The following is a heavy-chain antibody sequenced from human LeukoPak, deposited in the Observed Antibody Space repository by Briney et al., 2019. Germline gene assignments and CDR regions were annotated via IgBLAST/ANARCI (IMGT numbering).Heavy chain of an antibody. CDR3: AKGLRPSMVRGVITPYFDY. J-gene: IGHJ4*02. Sequence: GGSLRVSCAASGFTFSSYGMSWVRQAPGKGLEWVSAISGCGGSTYYADSVKGRFTISRDNAKNSLYLQMNSLRAEDTAVYYCAKGLRPSMVRGVITPYFDYWGQGTLVTVSS. CDR1: GFTFSSYG. CDR2: ISGCGGST. D-gene: IGHD3-10*01. V-gene: IGHV3-23*01.